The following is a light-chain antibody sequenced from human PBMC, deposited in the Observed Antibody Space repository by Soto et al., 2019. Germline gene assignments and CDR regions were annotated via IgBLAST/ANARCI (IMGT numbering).Light chain of an antibody. V-gene: IGLV7-46*01. CDR2: DTS. Sequence: QAVVTQEPSLTVSPGGTVTLTCGSSTGAVTSGHYPYWSQQKPGQAPRTLIYDTSNKHSWTPARFSGSLLGGKAALTLSGAQPEDEAEYYCLLSYSGARARVFGGGTKVTVL. CDR1: TGAVTSGHY. J-gene: IGLJ3*02. CDR3: LLSYSGARARV.